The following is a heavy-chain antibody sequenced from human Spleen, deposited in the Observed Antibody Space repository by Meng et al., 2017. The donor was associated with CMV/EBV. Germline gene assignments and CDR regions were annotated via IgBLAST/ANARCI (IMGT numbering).Heavy chain of an antibody. V-gene: IGHV4-39*01. D-gene: IGHD2-21*02. J-gene: IGHJ4*02. Sequence: GSPRLSCIVSGGSISRSGYYWGWIRQPPGKGLEWIGSVDYSGITYSNPSLKSRVTISVDTSKNQFSLNLGSVTAADTAVYYCARQGGNVVVTHFDYWGQGTLVTVSS. CDR1: GGSISRSGYY. CDR2: VDYSGIT. CDR3: ARQGGNVVVTHFDY.